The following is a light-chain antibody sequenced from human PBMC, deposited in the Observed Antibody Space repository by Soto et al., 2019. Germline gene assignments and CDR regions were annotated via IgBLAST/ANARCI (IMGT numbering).Light chain of an antibody. CDR1: QSVSSNY. CDR2: DAS. CDR3: QQYGSSPLT. V-gene: IGKV3-20*01. Sequence: EIVLTQSPDTLSLSPGERATLSCRASQSVSSNYLAWYQQKPGQAPRFLIYDASSKATGIPDRFSGSGSGTDFTLTISRLEPEDDAVYYCQQYGSSPLTFGGGTKVEIK. J-gene: IGKJ4*01.